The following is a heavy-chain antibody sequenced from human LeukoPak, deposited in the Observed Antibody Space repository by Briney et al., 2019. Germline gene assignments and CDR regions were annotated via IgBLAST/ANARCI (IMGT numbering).Heavy chain of an antibody. CDR2: IIPILGIA. CDR3: ARLSPHYSNGFDY. Sequence: ASVKVSCKASGGTFSSYAISWVRQAPGQGLEWMGRIIPILGIANYAQKFQGRVTITADKSTSTAYMELSSLRSEDTAVYYCARLSPHYSNGFDYWGQGTLVTVSS. CDR1: GGTFSSYA. D-gene: IGHD4-4*01. V-gene: IGHV1-69*04. J-gene: IGHJ4*02.